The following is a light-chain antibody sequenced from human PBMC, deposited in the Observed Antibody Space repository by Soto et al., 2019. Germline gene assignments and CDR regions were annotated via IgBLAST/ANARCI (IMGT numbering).Light chain of an antibody. CDR3: QQYKDWPTWT. Sequence: EIVMTQSPATLSVSPGERATLSCRASQSVSSNLAWYQQKPGQAPRLLIYGASTRATGIPARFSGSGSGTEFSLTISSLQSEDLAIYFCQQYKDWPTWTFGQGTKV. J-gene: IGKJ1*01. CDR1: QSVSSN. CDR2: GAS. V-gene: IGKV3-15*01.